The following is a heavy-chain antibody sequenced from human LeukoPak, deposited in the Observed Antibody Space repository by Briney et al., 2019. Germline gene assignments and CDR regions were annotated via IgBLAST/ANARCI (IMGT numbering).Heavy chain of an antibody. CDR1: GFTFGSFE. D-gene: IGHD2-2*01. J-gene: IGHJ4*02. CDR3: ASGACSSSSCYAGAY. Sequence: GGSLRLSCAASGFTFGSFEMNWVRQAPGKGLEWISYISSSGRTIYYADSVKGRFTISRDNAKNLLYLQMNSLRAEDTAVYYCASGACSSSSCYAGAYWGQGTLVTVSS. V-gene: IGHV3-48*03. CDR2: ISSSGRTI.